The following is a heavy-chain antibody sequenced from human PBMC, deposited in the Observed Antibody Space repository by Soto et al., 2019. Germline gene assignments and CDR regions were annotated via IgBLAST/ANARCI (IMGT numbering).Heavy chain of an antibody. CDR1: GFSFSVYS. J-gene: IGHJ4*02. Sequence: FLRLSCAASGFSFSVYSMNWVRQAPGKGLEWVSYINGRDGAINYVDSVKGRFTISIDIAKNSLYLQMNSLRDEDTAVYFCARDHLWAFDYWGQGVLVTVSS. CDR3: ARDHLWAFDY. CDR2: INGRDGAI. V-gene: IGHV3-48*02. D-gene: IGHD3-3*02.